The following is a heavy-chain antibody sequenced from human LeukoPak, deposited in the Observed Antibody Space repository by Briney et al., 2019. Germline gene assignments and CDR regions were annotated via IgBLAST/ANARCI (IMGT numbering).Heavy chain of an antibody. CDR3: VREGIYGGNSDPDY. CDR1: GFTFSSYS. D-gene: IGHD4-23*01. J-gene: IGHJ4*02. Sequence: PGGSLRLSCAASGFTFSSYSMNWVRQAPGKGLEWVSYIGSTSTNIYYADSVKGRFTISRDNAKNSLYLQMNRLRDEDTAVYYCVREGIYGGNSDPDYWGQGTLVTVSS. V-gene: IGHV3-48*02. CDR2: IGSTSTNI.